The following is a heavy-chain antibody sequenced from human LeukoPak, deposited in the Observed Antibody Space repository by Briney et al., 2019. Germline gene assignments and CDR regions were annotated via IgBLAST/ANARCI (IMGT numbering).Heavy chain of an antibody. V-gene: IGHV3-23*01. Sequence: PGGSLRLYCAASGFTFSSYAMSWVRQAPGKGLEWVSAISGGGGSTYYADSVKGRFTISRDNSKNTMYLQMNGLRAEDTAVYYCAKEGYSYGTDYFDYWGQGTLVTVSS. CDR1: GFTFSSYA. CDR3: AKEGYSYGTDYFDY. CDR2: ISGGGGST. J-gene: IGHJ4*02. D-gene: IGHD5-18*01.